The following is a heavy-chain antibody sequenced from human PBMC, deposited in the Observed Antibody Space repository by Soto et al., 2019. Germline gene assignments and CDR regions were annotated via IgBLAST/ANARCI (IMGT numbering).Heavy chain of an antibody. J-gene: IGHJ6*02. CDR1: GYTFTSYA. CDR2: INAGNGNT. D-gene: IGHD3-3*01. Sequence: ASVKVSCKASGYTFTSYAMHWVRQAPGQRLEWMGWINAGNGNTKYSQKFQGRVTITRDTSASTAYMELSSLRSEDTAVYYCASAYYNFWSGPHYGMDVWGQGTTVTVSS. CDR3: ASAYYNFWSGPHYGMDV. V-gene: IGHV1-3*01.